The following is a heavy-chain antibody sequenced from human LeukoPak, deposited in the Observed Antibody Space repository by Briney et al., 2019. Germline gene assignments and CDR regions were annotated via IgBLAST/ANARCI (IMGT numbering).Heavy chain of an antibody. CDR3: ARPAYYYDPKGAFDI. D-gene: IGHD3-22*01. J-gene: IGHJ3*02. CDR1: GFTFSSYA. V-gene: IGHV3-30*04. CDR2: ISYDGSNK. Sequence: GGSLRLSCAASGFTFSSYAMHWVRQAPGKGLEWVAVISYDGSNKYYADSVKGRFTVSRDNSKNTLYLQMNSLRAEDTAVYYCARPAYYYDPKGAFDIWGQGTMVTVSS.